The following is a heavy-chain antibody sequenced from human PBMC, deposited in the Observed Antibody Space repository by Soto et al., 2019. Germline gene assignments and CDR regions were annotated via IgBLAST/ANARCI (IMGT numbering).Heavy chain of an antibody. D-gene: IGHD5-18*01. Sequence: ASVKVSFKASGYTFTSYGISWVRHAPGQGLEWMGWISAYNGNTNYAQKLQGRVTMTTDTSTSTAYMELRSLRSDDTAVYYCARDRSLGDTAMVLWGQGTLVTVSS. CDR2: ISAYNGNT. CDR3: ARDRSLGDTAMVL. V-gene: IGHV1-18*01. J-gene: IGHJ4*02. CDR1: GYTFTSYG.